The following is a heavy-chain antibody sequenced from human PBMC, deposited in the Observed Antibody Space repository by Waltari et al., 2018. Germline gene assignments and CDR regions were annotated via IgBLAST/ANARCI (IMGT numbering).Heavy chain of an antibody. CDR1: GGSVSSFY. D-gene: IGHD6-19*01. CDR3: ARGSGDGLFDY. Sequence: QVQLRQWGAGLLKPSETLSLTCAVYGGSVSSFYWPWIRQSPGQGLQWIGEINQSVGTSYNPSLKRRVTISVDTSKSQFSLRLNYVTAADRAVYFCARGSGDGLFDYWSQGSLVTVSS. V-gene: IGHV4-34*01. CDR2: INQSVGT. J-gene: IGHJ4*02.